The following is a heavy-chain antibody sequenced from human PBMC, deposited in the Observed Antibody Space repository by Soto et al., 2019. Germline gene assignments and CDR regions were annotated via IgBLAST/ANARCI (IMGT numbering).Heavy chain of an antibody. CDR2: ISSTSVYT. J-gene: IGHJ4*02. D-gene: IGHD3-10*01. Sequence: QVQLVESGGGLVKPGGSLRLSCAASGFPFSNYYMNWIRQAPGEGLQWVSYISSTSVYTNYADSVKGRFTISRDNAKNSLYLQMNSLRPEDTAVYYCVRDITPNNFASGSYTYWGQGILVTVSS. V-gene: IGHV3-11*06. CDR1: GFPFSNYY. CDR3: VRDITPNNFASGSYTY.